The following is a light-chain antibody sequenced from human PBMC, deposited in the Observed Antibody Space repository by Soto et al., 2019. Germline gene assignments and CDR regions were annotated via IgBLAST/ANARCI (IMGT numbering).Light chain of an antibody. V-gene: IGKV3-11*01. CDR3: QQRSNWPST. CDR2: DAS. CDR1: ESVSRY. J-gene: IGKJ4*01. Sequence: EIVLTQTPATLSLSPGNRATLSCRASESVSRYLAWYQQKPGQAPRLLIYDASNRATGIPARFSGSGSGTDFTLTITSLEPEDFAVYYCQQRSNWPSTFGGGTK.